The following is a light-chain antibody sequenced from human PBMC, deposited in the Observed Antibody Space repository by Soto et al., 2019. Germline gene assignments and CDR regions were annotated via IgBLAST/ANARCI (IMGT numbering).Light chain of an antibody. J-gene: IGKJ1*01. CDR2: AAS. Sequence: ATQMTQSPSSLSASVGDRITITCRASRDIGSELSWYQQKPGKAPTLLIYAASNLQSGVPSRFRGSRSGTEFTLTVSSLQPEDFATYYCQQDHDDSWTFGQGTKVDIK. CDR1: RDIGSE. V-gene: IGKV1-6*01. CDR3: QQDHDDSWT.